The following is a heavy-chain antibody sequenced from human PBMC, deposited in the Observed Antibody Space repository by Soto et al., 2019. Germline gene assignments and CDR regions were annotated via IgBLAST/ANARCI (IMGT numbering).Heavy chain of an antibody. V-gene: IGHV3-30-3*01. Sequence: QVQLVESGGGVVQPGRSLRLSCAAAGFTFSSYAMHWVRQAPGKGLEWVAVISYDGSNKYYADSVKGRFTISRDNSKNPLYLQMNRLRAEDTAVYYCARDWGVVSAIWYFDLWGRGTLVTVSS. J-gene: IGHJ2*01. CDR2: ISYDGSNK. D-gene: IGHD2-21*02. CDR1: GFTFSSYA. CDR3: ARDWGVVSAIWYFDL.